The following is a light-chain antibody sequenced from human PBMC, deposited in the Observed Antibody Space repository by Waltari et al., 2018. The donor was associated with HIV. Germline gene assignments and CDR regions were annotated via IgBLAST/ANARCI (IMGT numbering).Light chain of an antibody. CDR2: DSS. Sequence: DIQMTQSPSSLSASVGDRVTITCQASQDLSNYLNWYQQKPGKAPKLLIYDSSNLETGVPSRFSGSGSATDFTFTISILQPEDIATYYCQQYDNLPLTFGGGTKVEIK. CDR3: QQYDNLPLT. J-gene: IGKJ4*01. V-gene: IGKV1-33*01. CDR1: QDLSNY.